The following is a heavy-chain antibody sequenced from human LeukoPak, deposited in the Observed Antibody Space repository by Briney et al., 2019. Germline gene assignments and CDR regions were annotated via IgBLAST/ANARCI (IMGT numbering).Heavy chain of an antibody. J-gene: IGHJ6*02. V-gene: IGHV3-21*01. Sequence: GGSLRLSCAASGFTFSSYSMNWVRQAPGKGLEWVSSIISSSSTFIYYADSVKGRFTISRDNAKSSLYLQMNSLRAEDTAVYYCAKVASYGMDVWGQGTTVTVSS. CDR2: IISSSSTFI. CDR3: AKVASYGMDV. CDR1: GFTFSSYS.